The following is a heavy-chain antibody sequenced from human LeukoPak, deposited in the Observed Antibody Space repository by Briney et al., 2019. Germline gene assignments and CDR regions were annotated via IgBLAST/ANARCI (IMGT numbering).Heavy chain of an antibody. CDR2: INSGGSST. D-gene: IGHD5-12*01. J-gene: IGHJ4*02. V-gene: IGHV3-74*01. Sequence: GGSLRLPCAASGFTFSSYWMHWVRHAPGKGLVWVSCINSGGSSTSADSVKGRLTISRDNAKNTLYLQINSLRAEDTAIYYCARGREYSGYDLDYWGQGTLVTVSS. CDR1: GFTFSSYW. CDR3: ARGREYSGYDLDY.